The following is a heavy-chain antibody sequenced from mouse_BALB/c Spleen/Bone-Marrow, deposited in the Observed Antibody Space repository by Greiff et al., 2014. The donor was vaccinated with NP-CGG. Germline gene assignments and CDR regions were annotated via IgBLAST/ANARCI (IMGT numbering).Heavy chain of an antibody. D-gene: IGHD4-1*01. CDR2: IYPGDGDT. V-gene: IGHV1-80*01. CDR3: ARGGRLTGYYFDY. CDR1: GYAFSSYW. J-gene: IGHJ2*01. Sequence: VQLQQSGAELVRPGPSVKISCKASGYAFSSYWMNWVKQRPGQGLEWIGQIYPGDGDTNYNGNLKDKATLTTDKSSTTAYMQLSSLTSEDSAVYFCARGGRLTGYYFDYWGQGTTLTVSS.